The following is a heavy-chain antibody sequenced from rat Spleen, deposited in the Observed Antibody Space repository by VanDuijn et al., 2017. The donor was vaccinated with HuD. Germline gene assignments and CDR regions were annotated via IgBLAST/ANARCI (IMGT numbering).Heavy chain of an antibody. V-gene: IGHV5-25*01. CDR2: ISPSGGTT. CDR1: GFTFSSFA. J-gene: IGHJ3*01. Sequence: EVQLVESGGGLVQPGRSMKLSCAASGFTFSSFAMAWVRQAPTKGLEWVASISPSGGTTYYRDSVKGRFTVSRDDAKSTLYLQMDSLRSEDTANYYCGRHDTTRWFAYWGQGTLVTVSS. CDR3: GRHDTTRWFAY. D-gene: IGHD1-4*01.